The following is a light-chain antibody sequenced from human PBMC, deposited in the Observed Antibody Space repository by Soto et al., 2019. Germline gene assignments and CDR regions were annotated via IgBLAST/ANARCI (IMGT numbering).Light chain of an antibody. CDR3: QHRMNWPLT. CDR1: QTVSSY. CDR2: DAS. J-gene: IGKJ5*01. V-gene: IGKV3-11*01. Sequence: DIVLTQSLATLSLSPGESATLSCRASQTVSSYLLWYQQKPGQAPRLLIYDASNRASGTPARFSGSGSETDFTLTISSLEPEDIAVYYCQHRMNWPLTFGQGTRREIK.